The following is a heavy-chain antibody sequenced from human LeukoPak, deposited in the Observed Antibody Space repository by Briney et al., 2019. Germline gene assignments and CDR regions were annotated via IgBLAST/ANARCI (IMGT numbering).Heavy chain of an antibody. Sequence: GASVKVSCKASGYTFTSYDINWVRQATGQGLEWMGWMNPNSGNTGYAQKFQGRVTMTRNTSISTAYMELSSLRSEDMAVYYCARGYIAAAGQYYYYGMDVWGQGTTVTVSS. CDR1: GYTFTSYD. V-gene: IGHV1-8*01. CDR2: MNPNSGNT. CDR3: ARGYIAAAGQYYYYGMDV. J-gene: IGHJ6*02. D-gene: IGHD6-13*01.